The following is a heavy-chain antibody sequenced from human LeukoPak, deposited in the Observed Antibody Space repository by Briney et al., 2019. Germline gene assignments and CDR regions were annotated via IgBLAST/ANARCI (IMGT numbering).Heavy chain of an antibody. D-gene: IGHD3-3*01. J-gene: IGHJ6*03. CDR2: IKQDGSEK. Sequence: XGSLXLXCAASGFTVSSYWMTWVRQAPGKGLEWVANIKQDGSEKSYLDSVKGRFTISRDNAKNSLYLQMNSLRAEDTAVYYCARVVNYDFWSGYFTPGYYYYMDVWGKGTTVTVSS. CDR3: ARVVNYDFWSGYFTPGYYYYMDV. CDR1: GFTVSSYW. V-gene: IGHV3-7*01.